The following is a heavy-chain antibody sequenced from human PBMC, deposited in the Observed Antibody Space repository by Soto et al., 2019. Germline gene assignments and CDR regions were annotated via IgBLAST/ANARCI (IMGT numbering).Heavy chain of an antibody. CDR2: ISYSGT. Sequence: QAQLQESGPGLVKPSQTLSLTCTVSGGSITAGNYVLTWIRQSPGKGLEWIGYISYSGTYYNPSLKSRLTISIDTSKNQLSLQVTSVTAADTAVYYCATRSATFFFYGMDVWGQGTTVIVSS. D-gene: IGHD1-26*01. CDR1: GGSITAGNYV. V-gene: IGHV4-30-4*01. J-gene: IGHJ6*02. CDR3: ATRSATFFFYGMDV.